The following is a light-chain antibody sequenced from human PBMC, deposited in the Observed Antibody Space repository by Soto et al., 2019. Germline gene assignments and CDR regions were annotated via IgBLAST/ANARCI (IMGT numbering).Light chain of an antibody. J-gene: IGKJ4*01. CDR2: KAS. CDR3: QHYSSYPIA. V-gene: IGKV1-5*03. Sequence: DIQMTQSPSTLSASVGDRVTITCRASQSITYWLAWYQQRPGKAPNLLIYKASSLESGVPSRFSGSCSGTEFTLTISSLQPDDFATYYCQHYSSYPIAFGGGTKVEIK. CDR1: QSITYW.